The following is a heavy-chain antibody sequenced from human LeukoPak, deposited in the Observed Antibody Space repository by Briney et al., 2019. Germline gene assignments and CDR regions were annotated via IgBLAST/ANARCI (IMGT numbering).Heavy chain of an antibody. D-gene: IGHD6-6*01. J-gene: IGHJ4*02. CDR3: ARNPSWQLVPLYYFDY. CDR2: IWYDGSNK. Sequence: PGGSLRLSCAAYRFTFSSYGMHWVRQAPGKGLEWVAVIWYDGSNKYYADSVKGRFTISRDNSKNTLYLQMNSLRAEDTAVYYCARNPSWQLVPLYYFDYLGQGTLVTVSS. V-gene: IGHV3-33*01. CDR1: RFTFSSYG.